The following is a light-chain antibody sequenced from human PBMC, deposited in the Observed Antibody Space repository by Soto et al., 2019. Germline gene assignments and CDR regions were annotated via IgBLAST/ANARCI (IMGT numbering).Light chain of an antibody. V-gene: IGKV1-5*01. CDR3: QQYTNTNNPWM. J-gene: IGKJ1*01. Sequence: DIHLTPAPSFLSASVGDRVTITCLASQTITTWMAWYQQKPGKAPKLLVYDASTLQSGVATRFSGSGSGTEFTLIISGLQPEDSATYYCQQYTNTNNPWMFGQGTKVDIK. CDR2: DAS. CDR1: QTITTW.